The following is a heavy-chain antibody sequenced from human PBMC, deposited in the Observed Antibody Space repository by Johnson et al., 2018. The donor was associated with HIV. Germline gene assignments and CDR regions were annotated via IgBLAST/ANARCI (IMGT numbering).Heavy chain of an antibody. CDR2: IKSKTDGGTT. D-gene: IGHD3-16*01. V-gene: IGHV3-15*01. CDR1: GFTFDDYG. J-gene: IGHJ3*01. CDR3: ARDPSF. Sequence: VQLVESGGGVVRPGGSLRLSCAASGFTFDDYGMSWVRQAPGKGLEWVGRIKSKTDGGTTDYAAPVKGRFTISRDNSKNTLYLQMNSLRAEDTAVYYCARDPSFWGQGTMVTISS.